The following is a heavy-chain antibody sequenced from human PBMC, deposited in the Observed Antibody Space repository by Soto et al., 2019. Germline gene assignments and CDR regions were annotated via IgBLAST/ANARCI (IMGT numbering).Heavy chain of an antibody. CDR3: AKDGAPRYCSRSSCHPAGAY. D-gene: IGHD2-15*01. CDR2: ISFDGSHK. J-gene: IGHJ4*02. Sequence: GGSLRLSCAHSGFSLLNYDLHLASQDTGMGPDWVSFISFDGSHKYYADSVKGRFTISRDNSNNMLYLQMDSLTTEDTAVYYCAKDGAPRYCSRSSCHPAGAYWGQGTLVTVSS. V-gene: IGHV3-30*18. CDR1: GFSLLNYD.